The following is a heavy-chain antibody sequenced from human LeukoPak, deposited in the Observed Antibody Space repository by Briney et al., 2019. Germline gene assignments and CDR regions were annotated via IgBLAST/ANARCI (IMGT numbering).Heavy chain of an antibody. D-gene: IGHD6-13*01. CDR2: INHSGSI. Sequence: SETLSLTCAVYGGSFSGYYWSWIRQPPGKGLEWIGEINHSGSINYNPSLKSRVTISVGTSKKQFSLKLSSVTAADTAVYYCAKGVLGPGYSSSWHDYWGQGTLVTVSS. V-gene: IGHV4-34*01. CDR1: GGSFSGYY. CDR3: AKGVLGPGYSSSWHDY. J-gene: IGHJ4*02.